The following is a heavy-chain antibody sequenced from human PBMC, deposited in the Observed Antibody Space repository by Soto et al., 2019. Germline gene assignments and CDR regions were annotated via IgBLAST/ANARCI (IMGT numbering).Heavy chain of an antibody. Sequence: GGSLRLSCAASGFTFSSYGMHWVRQAPGKGLEWVAVIWYDGSNKYYVDSVKGRFTISRDNAKNSLYLQMNSLRAEDTAVYYCARELPYYGSGSCPLDYWGQGTLVTVSS. D-gene: IGHD3-10*01. V-gene: IGHV3-33*01. J-gene: IGHJ4*02. CDR3: ARELPYYGSGSCPLDY. CDR1: GFTFSSYG. CDR2: IWYDGSNK.